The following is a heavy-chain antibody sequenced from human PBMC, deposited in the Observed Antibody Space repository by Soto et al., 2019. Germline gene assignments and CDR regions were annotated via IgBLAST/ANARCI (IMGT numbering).Heavy chain of an antibody. V-gene: IGHV4-59*01. D-gene: IGHD3-3*01. CDR3: ARVSPPARTYYDFWSGYYLYNWFDP. CDR1: GASIPNTY. Sequence: SETLSLTCTVSGASIPNTYGSWIRQPTGKGLEWIGFIYYGGSANYNPSLRSRVTISVDTSNNQFSLKLSSVTAADTAVYYCARVSPPARTYYDFWSGYYLYNWFDPWGQGTLVTVSS. J-gene: IGHJ5*02. CDR2: IYYGGSA.